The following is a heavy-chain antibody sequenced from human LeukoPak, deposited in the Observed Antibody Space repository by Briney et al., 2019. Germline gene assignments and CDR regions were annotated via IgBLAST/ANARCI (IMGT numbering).Heavy chain of an antibody. D-gene: IGHD3-10*01. CDR2: IYPGDSDT. CDR3: ARHYYGSGSYEFSYYYMDV. V-gene: IGHV5-51*01. Sequence: GESLKISCKGPGYSFTSYWIGWVRQMPGKGLEWMGIIYPGDSDTRYSPSFQGQVTISADKSISTAYLQWSSLKASDTAMYYCARHYYGSGSYEFSYYYMDVWGKGTTVTVSS. J-gene: IGHJ6*03. CDR1: GYSFTSYW.